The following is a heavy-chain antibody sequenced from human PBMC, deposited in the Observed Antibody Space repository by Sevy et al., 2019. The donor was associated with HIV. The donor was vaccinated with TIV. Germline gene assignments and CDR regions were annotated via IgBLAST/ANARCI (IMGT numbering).Heavy chain of an antibody. V-gene: IGHV1-46*01. CDR2: FNPSTGST. D-gene: IGHD5-18*01. Sequence: GESLKISCKASGYTFTSFYLHWVRQAPGQGLEWMGLFNPSTGSTTYAQNFHGRVTMTRDTSANTVYMELSRLSSEDTAVYYCARSPSWAMARGHFDYWGQGTLVTVSS. CDR3: ARSPSWAMARGHFDY. J-gene: IGHJ4*02. CDR1: GYTFTSFY.